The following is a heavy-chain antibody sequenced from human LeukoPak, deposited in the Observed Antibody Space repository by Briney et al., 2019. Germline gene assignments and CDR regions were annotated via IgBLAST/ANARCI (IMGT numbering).Heavy chain of an antibody. V-gene: IGHV3-21*01. CDR2: ISISSSYI. D-gene: IGHD6-19*01. J-gene: IGHJ6*02. CDR1: GFTFSSCA. CDR3: ARERIEYSSGRPSNYYGMDV. Sequence: GGSLRLSCAASGFTFSSCAMSWVRQAPGKGLEWVSCISISSSYIYYADSVKGRFTISRDNAKNSLYLQMNSLRAEDTAVYYCARERIEYSSGRPSNYYGMDVWGQGTTVTVPS.